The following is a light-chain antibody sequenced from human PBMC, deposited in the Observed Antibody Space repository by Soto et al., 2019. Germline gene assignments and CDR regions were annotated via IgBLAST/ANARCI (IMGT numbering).Light chain of an antibody. CDR3: QQYNTWPPLT. Sequence: EILMTQSPATLSVSPGERATLSCRASQSVSSNLAWYQQNPGQTPRLLIYGASTRATGIPARFSGSGSGTEFTLTISSLQSEDFAVYYCQQYNTWPPLTFGGGTKVEIK. J-gene: IGKJ4*01. V-gene: IGKV3-15*01. CDR2: GAS. CDR1: QSVSSN.